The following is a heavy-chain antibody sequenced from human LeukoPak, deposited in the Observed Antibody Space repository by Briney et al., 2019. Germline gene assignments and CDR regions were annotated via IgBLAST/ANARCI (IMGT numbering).Heavy chain of an antibody. CDR3: AKEKVEYSSGWYYFDY. Sequence: PGGSLRLSCAASGFTFSSYGMSWVRQAPGKGLEWVSAVSSSGGTTYYADSVKGRFTISRDNSKNTLSLQMNSLRAEDTAIYYCAKEKVEYSSGWYYFDYWGQGTLVTVSS. CDR2: VSSSGGTT. J-gene: IGHJ4*02. V-gene: IGHV3-23*01. D-gene: IGHD6-19*01. CDR1: GFTFSSYG.